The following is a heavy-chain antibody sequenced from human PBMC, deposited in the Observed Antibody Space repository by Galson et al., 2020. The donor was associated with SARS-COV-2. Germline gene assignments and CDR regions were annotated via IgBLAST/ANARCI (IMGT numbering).Heavy chain of an antibody. D-gene: IGHD2-21*01. CDR3: ARGLPKRSACCGGDCYGMDV. CDR2: IGTAGDT. V-gene: IGHV3-13*01. CDR1: GFTFSSYD. J-gene: IGHJ6*02. Sequence: GESLKISCAASGFTFSSYDMHWVRQATGKGLEWVPAIGTAGDTHYPGPVKGRFTISRENAKNSLYLQMNSLRAGDTAVYYCARGLPKRSACCGGDCYGMDVWGQGTTVTVSS.